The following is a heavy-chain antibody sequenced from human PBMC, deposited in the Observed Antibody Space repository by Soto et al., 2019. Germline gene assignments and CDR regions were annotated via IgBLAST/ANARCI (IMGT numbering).Heavy chain of an antibody. D-gene: IGHD2-15*01. CDR2: ISYDGSNK. V-gene: IGHV3-30*18. J-gene: IGHJ4*02. CDR3: ANLNLGGGESPRWSDY. CDR1: GFTISSYG. Sequence: PGGSLRLSCAASGFTISSYGMHWVRQAPGKGLEWVAVISYDGSNKYYADSVKGRFTISRDNSKNTLYLQMNSLRAEDTAVYYCANLNLGGGESPRWSDYWGQGTPVTVSS.